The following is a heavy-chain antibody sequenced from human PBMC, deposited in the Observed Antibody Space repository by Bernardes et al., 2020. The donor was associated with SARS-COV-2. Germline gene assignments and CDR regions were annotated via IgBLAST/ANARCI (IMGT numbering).Heavy chain of an antibody. V-gene: IGHV3-15*01. CDR3: TTDLYSSSRQGYYYYYGMDV. CDR2: IKSKTDGGTT. D-gene: IGHD6-6*01. Sequence: GGSLRLSCAASGFTVSNSYMSWVRQAPGKGLEWVGRIKSKTDGGTTDYAAPVKGRFTISRDDSKNTLYLQMNSLKTEDTAVYYCTTDLYSSSRQGYYYYYGMDVWGQGTTVTVSS. CDR1: GFTVSNSY. J-gene: IGHJ6*02.